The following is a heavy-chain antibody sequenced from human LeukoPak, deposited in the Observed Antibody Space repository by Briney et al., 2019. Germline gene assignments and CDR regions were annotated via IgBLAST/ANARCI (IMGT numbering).Heavy chain of an antibody. CDR2: ISAYNGNT. J-gene: IGHJ6*02. V-gene: IGHV1-18*01. CDR3: ARSERWAAADYYGMDV. CDR1: GYTFTSYG. Sequence: ASVKVSCKASGYTFTSYGISWVRQAPGQGLEWMGWISAYNGNTNYAQKLQGRVTMTTDTSTSTAYMELRSLRSDDTAVYYCARSERWAAADYYGMDVWGQGTTVTVSS. D-gene: IGHD6-13*01.